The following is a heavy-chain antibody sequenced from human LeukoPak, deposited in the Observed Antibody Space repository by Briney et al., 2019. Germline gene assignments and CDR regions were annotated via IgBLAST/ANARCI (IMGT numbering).Heavy chain of an antibody. CDR1: GYSFISYW. J-gene: IGHJ4*02. V-gene: IGHV5-51*01. D-gene: IGHD6-13*01. CDR2: IYPGDSDT. Sequence: GESLKISCKGSGYSFISYWIGWVRQMPGKGLEWVGSIYPGDSDTRYSPPFQGQVTISADKSTSTAYLQWSSLKASDTAMYYCARRIAAANYFDYWGQGTLVTVSS. CDR3: ARRIAAANYFDY.